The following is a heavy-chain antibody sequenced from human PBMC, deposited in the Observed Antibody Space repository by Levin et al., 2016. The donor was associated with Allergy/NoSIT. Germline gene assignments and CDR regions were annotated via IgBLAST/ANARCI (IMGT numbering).Heavy chain of an antibody. CDR2: ISYDGSNK. D-gene: IGHD3-10*01. CDR1: GFTFSSYA. V-gene: IGHV3-30*04. Sequence: GESLKISCAASGFTFSSYAMHWVRQAPGKGLEWVAVISYDGSNKYYADSVKGRFTISRDNSKNTLYLQMNSLRAEDTAVYYCAREGRITMVRGGNPMYNWFDPWGQGTLVTVSS. CDR3: AREGRITMVRGGNPMYNWFDP. J-gene: IGHJ5*02.